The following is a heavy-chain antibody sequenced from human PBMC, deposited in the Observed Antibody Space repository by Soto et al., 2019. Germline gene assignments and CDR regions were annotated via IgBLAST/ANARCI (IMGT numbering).Heavy chain of an antibody. V-gene: IGHV4-59*11. J-gene: IGHJ5*02. Sequence: SETLSLTCTVSGGSINNQYWSWIRQPPGKGLEYIGYIHYSGSTNYKPSLKSRVAMSADTSKNQFSLTLSSVTAADTAVYFCERYHCSDTRCYTTSWFDPWGQGALVTVS. CDR1: GGSINNQY. CDR3: ERYHCSDTRCYTTSWFDP. CDR2: IHYSGST. D-gene: IGHD2-2*01.